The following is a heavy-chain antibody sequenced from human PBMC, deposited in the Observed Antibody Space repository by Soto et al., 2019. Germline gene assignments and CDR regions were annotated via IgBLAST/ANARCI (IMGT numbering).Heavy chain of an antibody. CDR2: IYYSGST. V-gene: IGHV4-59*01. D-gene: IGHD4-4*01. J-gene: IGHJ6*01. CDR1: GGSISSYY. Sequence: PSETLSLTCTVSGGSISSYYWSWIRQPPGKGLEWIGYIYYSGSTNYNPSLKSRVTISVDTSKNQFSLELSSVPAADTAVYYCASRVTSYSYYGMGVWGQGTTVTVSS. CDR3: ASRVTSYSYYGMGV.